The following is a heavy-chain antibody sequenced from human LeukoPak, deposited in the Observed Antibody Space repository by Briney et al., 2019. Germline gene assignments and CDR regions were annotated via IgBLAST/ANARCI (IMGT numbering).Heavy chain of an antibody. V-gene: IGHV4-39*01. CDR1: GGSISSSSYY. J-gene: IGHJ3*02. CDR3: ARPDSPSGAFGI. Sequence: SETLSLTCTVSGGSISSSSYYWGWIRQPPGKGLEWIGSIYYSGSTYYNPSLKSRVTISVDTSKNQFSLKLSSVTAADTAVYYCARPDSPSGAFGIWGQGTMVTVSS. CDR2: IYYSGST. D-gene: IGHD3-10*01.